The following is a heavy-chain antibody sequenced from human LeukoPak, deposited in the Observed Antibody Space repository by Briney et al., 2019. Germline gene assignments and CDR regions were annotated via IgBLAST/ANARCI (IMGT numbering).Heavy chain of an antibody. D-gene: IGHD2-21*01. CDR2: ISXSSSYI. J-gene: IGHJ3*01. CDR3: AXSTLIAPRGAFDF. CDR1: GXAXXTYS. Sequence: GGSLRLSCAASGXAXXTYSXXXXXXAPGXGLEWVSSISXSSSYIYXXXXVKGRFTISRDNAKNLLFLQMNSLRAEDTAVYYCAXSTLIAPRGAFDFWGQGTMVSVSS. V-gene: IGHV3-21*01.